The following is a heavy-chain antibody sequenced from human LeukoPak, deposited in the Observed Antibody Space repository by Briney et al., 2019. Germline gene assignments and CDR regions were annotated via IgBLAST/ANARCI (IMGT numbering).Heavy chain of an antibody. J-gene: IGHJ4*02. CDR2: ISGSGDST. CDR1: GFTFTNYA. V-gene: IGHV3-23*01. Sequence: GGSLRLSCAASGFTFTNYAMSWVRQAHGKGLEWVSGISGSGDSTNYADSVKGRFTISRDNSKNTLYLQMNSLRAEDTAVYYCASDSIAARGSYWGEGTLVTVSS. CDR3: ASDSIAARGSY. D-gene: IGHD6-6*01.